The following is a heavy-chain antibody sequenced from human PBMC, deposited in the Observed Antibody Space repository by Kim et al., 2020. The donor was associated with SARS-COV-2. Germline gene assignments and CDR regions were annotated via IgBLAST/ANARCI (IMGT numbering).Heavy chain of an antibody. D-gene: IGHD2-2*01. Sequence: GGSLRLSCAASGFTFSSYAMSWVRQAPGKGLEWVSSITGTGGTIYYADLVKGRFTISRDNSKNTLYLQMNSLRAEDTAIYYCAKRGEFCSSTSCYFVAFDIWGQGTMVTVSS. CDR3: AKRGEFCSSTSCYFVAFDI. CDR1: GFTFSSYA. V-gene: IGHV3-23*01. J-gene: IGHJ3*02. CDR2: ITGTGGTI.